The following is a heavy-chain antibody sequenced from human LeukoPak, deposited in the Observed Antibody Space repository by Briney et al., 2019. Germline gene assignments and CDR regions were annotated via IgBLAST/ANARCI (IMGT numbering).Heavy chain of an antibody. CDR3: TRVRRGVDYYYYYMDV. J-gene: IGHJ6*03. D-gene: IGHD3-10*01. V-gene: IGHV3-73*01. CDR2: IRSKANSYAT. Sequence: GGSPRLSCAASGFTFSGSAMHWVRQASRKGLEWVGRIRSKANSYATAYAASVKGRFTISRDDSKNTAYLQMNSLKTEDTAVYYCTRVRRGVDYYYYYMDVWGKGTTVTVSS. CDR1: GFTFSGSA.